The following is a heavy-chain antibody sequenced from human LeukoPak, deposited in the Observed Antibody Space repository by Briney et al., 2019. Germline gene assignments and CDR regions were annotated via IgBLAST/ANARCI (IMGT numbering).Heavy chain of an antibody. J-gene: IGHJ4*02. V-gene: IGHV1-2*02. Sequence: ASVKVSCKASGYTFTGYYMHWVRQAPGQGLEWMGWINPNSGGTNYAQKFQGRVTMTRDTSISTACMELSRLRSDDTAVYYCARGSVTTVVTPSNYWGQGTLVTVSS. CDR2: INPNSGGT. CDR1: GYTFTGYY. D-gene: IGHD4-23*01. CDR3: ARGSVTTVVTPSNY.